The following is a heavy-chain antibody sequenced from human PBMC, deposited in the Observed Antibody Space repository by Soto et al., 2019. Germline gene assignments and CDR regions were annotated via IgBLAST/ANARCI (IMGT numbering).Heavy chain of an antibody. Sequence: QVQLVESGGGVVQPGRSLKLSCAASGFTFSSYGMHWVRQAPGKGLVWVAVIWYDGSNKYYVDSVKGRFTISRDNSKNTLYLQMNSLRAEDTAVCYCVRDRAHLSGRSAPFEYWCQGMLVSVSS. CDR1: GFTFSSYG. V-gene: IGHV3-33*01. CDR2: IWYDGSNK. J-gene: IGHJ4*02. CDR3: VRDRAHLSGRSAPFEY. D-gene: IGHD1-26*01.